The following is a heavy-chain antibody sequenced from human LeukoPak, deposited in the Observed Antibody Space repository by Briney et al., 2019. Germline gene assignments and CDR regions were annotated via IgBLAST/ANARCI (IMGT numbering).Heavy chain of an antibody. CDR1: AFTFSSYW. D-gene: IGHD4-17*01. V-gene: IGHV3-74*01. J-gene: IGHJ4*02. CDR3: AKGGATVIDY. CDR2: INSDGIST. Sequence: PGGSLRLSCAASAFTFSSYWIHWVRQAPGKGVVWVSRINSDGISTNYADSVKGRFTISRDNAENTLYLQMNSLRAEDTAVYYCAKGGATVIDYWGQGTLVTVSS.